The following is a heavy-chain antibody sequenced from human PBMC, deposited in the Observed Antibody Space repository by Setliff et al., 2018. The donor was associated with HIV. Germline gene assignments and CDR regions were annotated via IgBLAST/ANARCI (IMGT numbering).Heavy chain of an antibody. J-gene: IGHJ4*02. D-gene: IGHD5-18*01. CDR2: FDPEDGKT. CDR3: ATPSAREYSYSILFNY. Sequence: GASVKVSCKVSGSSLIELSMHWVRQAPGKGLEWVGGFDPEDGKTIYAEKFQGRVTMTEDTSTDTAYMELSSLRSEDTAVYYCATPSAREYSYSILFNYWGQGTLVTVS. V-gene: IGHV1-24*01. CDR1: GSSLIELS.